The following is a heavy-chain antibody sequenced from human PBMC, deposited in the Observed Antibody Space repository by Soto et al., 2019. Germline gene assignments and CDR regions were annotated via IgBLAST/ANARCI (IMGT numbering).Heavy chain of an antibody. Sequence: GGSLRLSCAASGFTFSSYGMHWVRQAPGKGLEWVAIISFDGSNKNYADSVKGRFTISRDNSKNTVYLQMNSLRAEDTAVYYCVKEDFWSGYYNAFDIWGQGTMVTVSS. CDR2: ISFDGSNK. D-gene: IGHD3-3*01. V-gene: IGHV3-30*18. CDR3: VKEDFWSGYYNAFDI. J-gene: IGHJ3*02. CDR1: GFTFSSYG.